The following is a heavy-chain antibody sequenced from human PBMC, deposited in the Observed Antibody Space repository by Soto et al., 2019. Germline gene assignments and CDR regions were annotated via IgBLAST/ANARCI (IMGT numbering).Heavy chain of an antibody. CDR3: ADSLIQTYYYDSSGYYGT. V-gene: IGHV2-5*02. CDR2: IYWDDDK. Sequence: QITLKESGPTLVKPTQTLTLTCTFSGFSLSTSGVGVGWIRQPPGKALEWLALIYWDDDKRYSPSLKSRLTITKDTSKNQVVLTMTNMDPVDTATYYCADSLIQTYYYDSSGYYGTWGQGTLVTVSS. CDR1: GFSLSTSGVG. J-gene: IGHJ5*02. D-gene: IGHD3-22*01.